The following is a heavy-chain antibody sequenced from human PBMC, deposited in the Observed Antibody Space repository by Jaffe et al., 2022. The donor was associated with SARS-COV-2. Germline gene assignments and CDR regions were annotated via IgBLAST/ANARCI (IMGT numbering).Heavy chain of an antibody. Sequence: EVQLVESGGGLVKPGGSLRLSCAASGFTFRSYSMNWVRQAPGKGLEWVSSISSSSSYIDYADSVKGRFTISRDNAKNSLYLQLRSLRAEDTAVYYCALGAVAGSSYFDYWGQGTLVTVSS. V-gene: IGHV3-21*01. CDR2: ISSSSSYI. J-gene: IGHJ4*02. D-gene: IGHD6-19*01. CDR1: GFTFRSYS. CDR3: ALGAVAGSSYFDY.